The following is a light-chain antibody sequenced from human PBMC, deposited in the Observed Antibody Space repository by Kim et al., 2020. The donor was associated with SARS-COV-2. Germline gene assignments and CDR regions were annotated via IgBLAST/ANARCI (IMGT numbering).Light chain of an antibody. V-gene: IGLV3-19*01. CDR2: GKN. J-gene: IGLJ3*02. Sequence: SSELTQDPAVSVALGQTVRITCQGDSLRSYYASWYQQKPGQAPVLVIYGKNNRPSGIPDRFSGSSPGNTASLTIPGAQAEDEADYYCNPRDSSGNHLLVF. CDR1: SLRSYY. CDR3: NPRDSSGNHLLV.